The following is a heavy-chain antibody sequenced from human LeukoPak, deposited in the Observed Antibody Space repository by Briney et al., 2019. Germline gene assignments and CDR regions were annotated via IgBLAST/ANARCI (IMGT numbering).Heavy chain of an antibody. J-gene: IGHJ5*02. CDR2: IYYSGST. V-gene: IGHV4-31*03. D-gene: IGHD3-3*01. CDR1: GGSISSGGYY. CDR3: ATYYDFWSGYYPDNNWFDP. Sequence: PSETLSLTCTVSGGSISSGGYYWSWIRQHPGKGLEWIGYIYYSGSTYYNPSLKSRVTISVDTSKNQFSLELSSVTAADTAVYYCATYYDFWSGYYPDNNWFDPWGQGTLVTVSS.